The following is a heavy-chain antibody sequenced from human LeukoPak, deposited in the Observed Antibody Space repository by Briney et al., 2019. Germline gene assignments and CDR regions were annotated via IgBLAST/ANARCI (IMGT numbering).Heavy chain of an antibody. J-gene: IGHJ4*02. Sequence: ASVKVSCKASGYTFTSYYMHWARQAPGQGLEWMGIINPSGGSTSYAQKFQGRVTMTRDTSTSTVYMELSSLRSEDTAVYYCARDDVVVVGIDYWGQGTLVTVSS. CDR3: ARDDVVVVGIDY. CDR1: GYTFTSYY. V-gene: IGHV1-46*01. CDR2: INPSGGST. D-gene: IGHD2-15*01.